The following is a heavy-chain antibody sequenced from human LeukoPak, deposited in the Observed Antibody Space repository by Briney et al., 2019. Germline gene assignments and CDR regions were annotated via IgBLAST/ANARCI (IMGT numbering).Heavy chain of an antibody. Sequence: GGSLRLSCAISRFIFDDYTMHWVRQAPGRGVEWVSLISWDGSTTYYADSVKGRFAISRDNSKNTLFLEMSSLRAEDTAVYYCAEQTRYDSPAGGRGFDYWGQGTLVTVSS. V-gene: IGHV3-43*01. CDR3: AEQTRYDSPAGGRGFDY. J-gene: IGHJ4*02. D-gene: IGHD3-22*01. CDR2: ISWDGSTT. CDR1: RFIFDDYT.